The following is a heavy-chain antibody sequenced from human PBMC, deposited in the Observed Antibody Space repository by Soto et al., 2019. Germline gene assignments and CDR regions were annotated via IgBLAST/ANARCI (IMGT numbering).Heavy chain of an antibody. D-gene: IGHD3-10*01. V-gene: IGHV3-11*01. CDR1: GFTFSDYY. J-gene: IGHJ6*02. CDR3: ARAIWFGTSAYYGMDV. Sequence: QMQLVESGGGLVKPGQSLRLSCAASGFTFSDYYMTWIRQAPGKGLEWVSYISDRGHNIFYADSVRGRFTIYRDNDENSLFLQMNSLRAEYTAVYYCARAIWFGTSAYYGMDVWGQGTTVMVSS. CDR2: ISDRGHNI.